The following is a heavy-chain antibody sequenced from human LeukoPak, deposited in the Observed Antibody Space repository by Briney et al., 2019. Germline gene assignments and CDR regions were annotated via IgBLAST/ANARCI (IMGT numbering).Heavy chain of an antibody. CDR3: ARDPSSGWYLKGWFDP. J-gene: IGHJ5*02. D-gene: IGHD6-19*01. V-gene: IGHV3-11*04. CDR2: ISSSSNII. CDR1: GFIFSDYY. Sequence: GGSLRPSCAASGFIFSDYYMSWIRQAPGKGLERISYISSSSNIIYYADSVKGRFTISRDNAKQSLYLQMSSLRVEDTAVYYCARDPSSGWYLKGWFDPWGQGTLVTVSS.